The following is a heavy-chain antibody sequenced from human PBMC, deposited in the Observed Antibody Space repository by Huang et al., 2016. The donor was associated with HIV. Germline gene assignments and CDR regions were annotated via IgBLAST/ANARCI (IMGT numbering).Heavy chain of an antibody. J-gene: IGHJ3*02. D-gene: IGHD1-1*01. CDR1: GGSFSGYY. CDR3: ARERMMSWLDDHDAFDI. V-gene: IGHV4-34*01. Sequence: QVQLQQWGAGLLKPSETLSLTCAVYGGSFSGYYWSWIRQSPGKGLEWSGEINQSGSTNYNASLKRRLTISVDTSKNQFSRKLSSVTAADTAVYYCARERMMSWLDDHDAFDIWGQGTMVTVSS. CDR2: INQSGST.